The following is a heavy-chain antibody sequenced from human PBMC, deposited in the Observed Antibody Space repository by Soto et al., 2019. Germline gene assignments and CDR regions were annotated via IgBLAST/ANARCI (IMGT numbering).Heavy chain of an antibody. V-gene: IGHV4-30-2*01. CDR3: AGSGHYHNSGMDV. CDR2: IYHSGST. Sequence: QLQLQESGSGLVKPSQTLSLTCAVSGGSISSGGYYWRWIRQPPGKGLEWIGYIYHSGSTYYNPSLKRSVTISVDRSKNQFSLRLSSVTAADTAVYYCAGSGHYHNSGMDVWDQGTTVSVSS. J-gene: IGHJ6*02. D-gene: IGHD3-22*01. CDR1: GGSISSGGYY.